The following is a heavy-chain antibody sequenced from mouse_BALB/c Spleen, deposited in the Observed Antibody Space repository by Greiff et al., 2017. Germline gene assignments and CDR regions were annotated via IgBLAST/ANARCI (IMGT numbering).Heavy chain of an antibody. CDR1: GFSLSRYS. Sequence: VQVVESGPGLVAPSQSLSITCTVSGFSLSRYSVHWVRQPPGKGLEWLGMIWGGGSTDYNSALKSRLSISKDNSKSQVFLKMNSLQTDDTAMYYCARNEEYGNYFWFAYWGQGTLVTVSA. J-gene: IGHJ3*01. D-gene: IGHD2-10*02. CDR2: IWGGGST. CDR3: ARNEEYGNYFWFAY. V-gene: IGHV2-6-4*01.